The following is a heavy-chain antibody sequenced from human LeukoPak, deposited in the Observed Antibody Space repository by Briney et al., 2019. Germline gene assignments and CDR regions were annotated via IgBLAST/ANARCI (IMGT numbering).Heavy chain of an antibody. CDR2: TYYRSKWYN. V-gene: IGHV6-1*01. J-gene: IGHJ4*02. Sequence: SQTLSLTCAISGDSFSSNSVAWNWIRQSPSRGLEWLGRTYYRSKWYNDYVLSVKSLITNNPDTSKNQFSLQLNSVTPEDTAVYYCAREIIWFGEQTPFDYWGQGTLVTVSS. D-gene: IGHD3-10*01. CDR3: AREIIWFGEQTPFDY. CDR1: GDSFSSNSVA.